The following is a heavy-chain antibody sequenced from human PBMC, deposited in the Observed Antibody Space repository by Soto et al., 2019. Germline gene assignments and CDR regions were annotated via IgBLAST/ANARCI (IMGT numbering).Heavy chain of an antibody. J-gene: IGHJ6*02. CDR2: IIPMFETV. V-gene: IGHV1-69*01. CDR3: ARGRRTGNYGMDV. Sequence: QEQLLQSGAEVRKPGSSVKVSCKASGGTFNNYAVSWVRQAPGQGLEWMGGIIPMFETVNYAQRFQGRLTIAADESTSTAYRELTSLTSADTAIYFCARGRRTGNYGMDVWGQGTTVTVSS. CDR1: GGTFNNYA.